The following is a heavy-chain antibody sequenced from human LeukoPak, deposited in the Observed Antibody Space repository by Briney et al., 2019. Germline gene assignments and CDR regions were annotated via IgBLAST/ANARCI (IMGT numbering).Heavy chain of an antibody. V-gene: IGHV4-59*08. J-gene: IGHJ6*03. CDR1: GGSIISYY. D-gene: IGHD6-19*01. CDR2: IYYSGST. Sequence: PSETLSLTCTVSGGSIISYYWSWIRQPPGKGLEWIGYIYYSGSTNYNPSLKSRVTISVDTSKNQFSLKLSSVTAADTAVYYCARLRVAVAGTYYMDVWGKGTTVTVSS. CDR3: ARLRVAVAGTYYMDV.